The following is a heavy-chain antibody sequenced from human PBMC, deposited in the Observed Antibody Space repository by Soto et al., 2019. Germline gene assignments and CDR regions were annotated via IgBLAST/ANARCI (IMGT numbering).Heavy chain of an antibody. CDR2: IKRKTDDGTR. Sequence: GGSLRLSCAASGFTFSDAWMSWVRQTPGKGLEWVGRIKRKTDDGTRDYAPPVKGRFTVSRDDLKATLYLHMNSVKTEDTAVYYCTTGGVYAEGRVCVLYWGQGTKVTVSS. J-gene: IGHJ4*02. CDR1: GFTFSDAW. CDR3: TTGGVYAEGRVCVLY. V-gene: IGHV3-15*01. D-gene: IGHD3-10*01.